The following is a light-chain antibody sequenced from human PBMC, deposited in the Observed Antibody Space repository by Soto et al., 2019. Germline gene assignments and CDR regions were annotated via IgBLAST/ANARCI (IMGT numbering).Light chain of an antibody. CDR3: QQYYSYPIT. V-gene: IGKV3-15*01. CDR2: GAS. J-gene: IGKJ5*01. Sequence: EIVFTQSPATLSLSPGERATLSCRASQSVSNNVAWYQQKPGQAPRLLIYGASTRATGIPARISGSGSGTEFTLTIASLQSEDFATYYCQQYYSYPITFGQGTRLEI. CDR1: QSVSNN.